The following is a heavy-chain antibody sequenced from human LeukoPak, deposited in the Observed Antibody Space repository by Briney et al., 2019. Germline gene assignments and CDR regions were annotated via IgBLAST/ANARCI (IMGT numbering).Heavy chain of an antibody. CDR3: ARGVYSYDSSGYYDY. J-gene: IGHJ4*02. D-gene: IGHD3-22*01. Sequence: GGPLRLSCAASGFIFSSYWMSWVRQAPGKGREWVANIKQDGSEKYYVDSVKGRVTISRDNATNSLYMQMNSMRAEDTAVYYCARGVYSYDSSGYYDYWGQGTLVTVSS. V-gene: IGHV3-7*01. CDR2: IKQDGSEK. CDR1: GFIFSSYW.